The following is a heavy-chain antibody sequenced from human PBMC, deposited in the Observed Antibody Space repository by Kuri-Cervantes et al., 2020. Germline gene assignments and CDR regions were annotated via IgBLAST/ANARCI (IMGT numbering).Heavy chain of an antibody. CDR2: ISYDGSNK. D-gene: IGHD4-17*01. CDR3: AKDSGDYGRLGYYYYYGMDV. CDR1: GFTFSSYG. Sequence: LSLTCAASGFTFSSYGMHWVRQAPGKGLEWVAVISYDGSNKYYADSEKGRFTISRDNSKNTLYLQMNSLRAEDTAVYYCAKDSGDYGRLGYYYYYGMDVWGQGTTVTVSS. J-gene: IGHJ6*02. V-gene: IGHV3-30*18.